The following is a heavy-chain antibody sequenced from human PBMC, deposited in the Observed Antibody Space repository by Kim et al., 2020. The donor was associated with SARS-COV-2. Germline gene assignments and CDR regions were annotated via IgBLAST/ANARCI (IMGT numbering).Heavy chain of an antibody. J-gene: IGHJ4*02. D-gene: IGHD5-18*01. CDR2: ISSSGSTI. CDR3: AREGTYRPFDY. V-gene: IGHV3-48*03. CDR1: GFTFSSYE. Sequence: GGSLRLSCAASGFTFSSYEMNWVRQAPGKGLEWVSYISSSGSTIYYADSVKGRFTISRDNAKNSLYLQMNSLRAEDTAVYYCAREGTYRPFDYWGQGTLVTVSS.